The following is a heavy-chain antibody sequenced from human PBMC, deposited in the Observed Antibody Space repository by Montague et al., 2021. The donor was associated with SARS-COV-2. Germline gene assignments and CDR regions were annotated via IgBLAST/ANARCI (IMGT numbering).Heavy chain of an antibody. CDR3: ARHRITIFLCRLFDY. CDR2: IYYSGST. CDR1: GRSIRSSSYY. J-gene: IGHJ4*02. V-gene: IGHV4-39*01. Sequence: SETLSLTCTVSGRSIRSSSYYWGWIRQPPGKGLEWIGSIYYSGSTYYNPSLKSRVTISVDTSKNQFSLKLSSVTAADTAVYYCARHRITIFLCRLFDYWGQGTLVTVSS. D-gene: IGHD3-9*01.